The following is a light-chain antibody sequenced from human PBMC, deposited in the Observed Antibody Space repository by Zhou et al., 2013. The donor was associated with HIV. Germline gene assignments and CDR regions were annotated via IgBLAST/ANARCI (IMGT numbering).Light chain of an antibody. Sequence: DIQMAQSPSSLSASVGDTVTITCRSSQDISTYLAWYQQKPGNVPKFLMSTAYSLQSGVPSRFSASGSGTDFTLTITSLQPEDVATYYCQQYYSYSRPFGQGTKVEIK. CDR2: TAY. CDR3: QQYYSYSRP. CDR1: QDISTY. V-gene: IGKV1-27*01. J-gene: IGKJ1*01.